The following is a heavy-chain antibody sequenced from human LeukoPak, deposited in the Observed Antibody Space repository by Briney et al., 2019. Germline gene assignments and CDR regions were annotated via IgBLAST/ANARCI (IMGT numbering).Heavy chain of an antibody. CDR3: ARARTLRAAAGTLDY. CDR2: INHSGST. D-gene: IGHD6-13*01. J-gene: IGHJ4*02. CDR1: GGSFSGYY. V-gene: IGHV4-34*01. Sequence: PSETLSLTCAVYGGSFSGYYWSWIRQPPGKGLEWIGEINHSGSTNYNPSLKSRVTISVDTSKNQFPLKLSSVTAADTAVYYCARARTLRAAAGTLDYWGQGTLVTVSS.